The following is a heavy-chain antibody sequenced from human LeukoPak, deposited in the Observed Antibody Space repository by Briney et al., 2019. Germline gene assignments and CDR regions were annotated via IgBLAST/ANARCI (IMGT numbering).Heavy chain of an antibody. CDR2: IYYSGST. CDR3: ASVANRYYMDV. Sequence: SETLSLTCAVYGGSFSGYYWGWIRQPPGKGLEGIGSIYYSGSTYYNPSLKSRITISVDTSKNQFSLKLSSVTAADTAVYYCASVANRYYMDVWGKGTMVTISS. V-gene: IGHV4-39*01. CDR1: GGSFSGYY. J-gene: IGHJ6*03. D-gene: IGHD1-14*01.